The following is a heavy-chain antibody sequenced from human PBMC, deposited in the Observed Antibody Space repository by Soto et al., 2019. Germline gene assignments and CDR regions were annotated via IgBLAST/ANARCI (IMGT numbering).Heavy chain of an antibody. CDR2: IYYSGGT. D-gene: IGHD6-13*01. CDR3: ARMTAAGTEWFDP. V-gene: IGHV4-59*01. J-gene: IGHJ5*02. CDR1: GGSISSYY. Sequence: PSETLSLTCTVSGGSISSYYWSWIRQPPGKGLEWIGYIYYSGGTNYNPSLKSRVTISVDTSKNQFSLKLSSVTAADTAVYYCARMTAAGTEWFDPWGQGTLVTVSS.